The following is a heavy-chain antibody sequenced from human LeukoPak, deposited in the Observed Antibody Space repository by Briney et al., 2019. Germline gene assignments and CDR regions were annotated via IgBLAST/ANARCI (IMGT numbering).Heavy chain of an antibody. J-gene: IGHJ5*02. Sequence: GGSLRLSCTASGFTFGDYAMSWVRQAPGKGLEWVGFIRSKAYGGTTEYAASVKGRFTISRDDSKSIAYLQMNSLKTEDTAVYYCTRDSSSWYFWFDPWGQGTLVTVSS. CDR3: TRDSSSWYFWFDP. CDR1: GFTFGDYA. CDR2: IRSKAYGGTT. V-gene: IGHV3-49*04. D-gene: IGHD6-13*01.